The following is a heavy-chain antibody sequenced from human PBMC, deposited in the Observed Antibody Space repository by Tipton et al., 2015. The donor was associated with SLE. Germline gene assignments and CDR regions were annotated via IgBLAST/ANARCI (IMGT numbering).Heavy chain of an antibody. Sequence: QVQLVQSGGGVVQPGGSLRLSCAASGFTFSSYGMHWVRQAPGKGLEWVAVISYDGSNKYYTDSVKGRFTISRDNSKNTLYLQMNSLRAEDTAVYYCAKDMDGYSSSCLDYWGQGTLVTVSS. J-gene: IGHJ4*02. D-gene: IGHD6-13*01. CDR2: ISYDGSNK. V-gene: IGHV3-30*19. CDR3: AKDMDGYSSSCLDY. CDR1: GFTFSSYG.